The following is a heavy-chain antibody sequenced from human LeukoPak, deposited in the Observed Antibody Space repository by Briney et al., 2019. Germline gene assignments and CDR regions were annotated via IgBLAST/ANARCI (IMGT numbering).Heavy chain of an antibody. V-gene: IGHV4-34*01. D-gene: IGHD1-26*01. CDR3: ARIVGATYDGGDYFDY. J-gene: IGHJ4*02. Sequence: PSETLSLTCAVYGGSFSGYYWSWIRQPPGKGLEWIGEINHSGSTNYNPSLKSRVTISVDTSKNQFSLKLSSVTAADTAVYYCARIVGATYDGGDYFDYWGQGTLVTVSS. CDR1: GGSFSGYY. CDR2: INHSGST.